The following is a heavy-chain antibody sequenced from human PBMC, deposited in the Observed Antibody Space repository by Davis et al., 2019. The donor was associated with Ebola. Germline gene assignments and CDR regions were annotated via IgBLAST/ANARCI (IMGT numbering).Heavy chain of an antibody. V-gene: IGHV4-59*08. CDR2: IYYSGST. CDR1: GGSISSYY. J-gene: IGHJ6*04. Sequence: MPSETLSLTCTVSGGSISSYYWSWIRQPPGKGLEWIGYIYYSGSTNYNPSLKSRVTISVDTSKNQFSLRVRSVTAADTAVYYWVRGWPSSVTTDFYAMDAWGKGTTVIVSS. D-gene: IGHD4-17*01. CDR3: VRGWPSSVTTDFYAMDA.